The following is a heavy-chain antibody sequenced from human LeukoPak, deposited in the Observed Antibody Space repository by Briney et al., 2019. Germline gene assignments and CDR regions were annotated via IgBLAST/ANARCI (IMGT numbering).Heavy chain of an antibody. Sequence: GGSLRLSCAASGFTFSSYATSWVRQAPGKGLEWVSAISGSGGSTYYADSVKGRFTISRDNSKSTLYLQMNSLRAEDTAVYYCAKWGYYYYGMDVWGKGTTVTVSS. CDR1: GFTFSSYA. CDR3: AKWGYYYYGMDV. CDR2: ISGSGGST. V-gene: IGHV3-23*01. D-gene: IGHD3-16*01. J-gene: IGHJ6*04.